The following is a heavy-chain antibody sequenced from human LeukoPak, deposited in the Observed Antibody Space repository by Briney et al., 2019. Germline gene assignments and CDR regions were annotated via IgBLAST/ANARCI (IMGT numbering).Heavy chain of an antibody. CDR1: GDSVSNGDYY. Sequence: PSETLSLTCTVSGDSVSNGDYYWNWIRQPPGKGLEWIGIIYYSGNTRYNPALKSRVTISVDTSKNQFSLKLSSVTAVDTAVYYCARHEGLRLGELSSWGQGALVTVSS. D-gene: IGHD3-16*02. V-gene: IGHV4-61*08. CDR2: IYYSGNT. J-gene: IGHJ4*02. CDR3: ARHEGLRLGELSS.